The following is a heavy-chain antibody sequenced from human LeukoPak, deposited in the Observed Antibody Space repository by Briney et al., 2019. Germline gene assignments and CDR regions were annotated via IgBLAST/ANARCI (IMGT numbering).Heavy chain of an antibody. CDR2: IKASGGSA. D-gene: IGHD1-1*01. J-gene: IGHJ4*02. Sequence: GGSLRLSCAASGFTFSNYGMSWVRQAPGKGLEWVTGIKASGGSAYADSVKGRFTISRDNSKNTLYMQMNSLRAEDTALYYCAKEVLDDNWITIDYWGQGILVSVSS. V-gene: IGHV3-23*01. CDR3: AKEVLDDNWITIDY. CDR1: GFTFSNYG.